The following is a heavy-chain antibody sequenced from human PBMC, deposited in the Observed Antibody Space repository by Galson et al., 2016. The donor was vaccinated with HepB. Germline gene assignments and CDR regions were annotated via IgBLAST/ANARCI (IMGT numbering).Heavy chain of an antibody. CDR3: ARDETPYYDFWSGYYY. J-gene: IGHJ1*01. V-gene: IGHV3-30*04. D-gene: IGHD3-3*01. Sequence: RQAPGQGLEWVAVISFDGINKYYADSVKGRFSISRDNSKNTVYLQMNSLRVEDAAVYYCARDETPYYDFWSGYYYWGQGTLVTVSS. CDR2: ISFDGINK.